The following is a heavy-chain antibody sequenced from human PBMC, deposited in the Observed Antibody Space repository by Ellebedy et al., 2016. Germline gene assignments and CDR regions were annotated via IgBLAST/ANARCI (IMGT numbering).Heavy chain of an antibody. CDR1: GGSISSSSYY. CDR2: IYYSGST. Sequence: SETLSLTCTVSGGSISSSSYYWGWIRQPPGKGLEWIGSIYYSGSTYYNPSLKSRVTISVDTSKNQFSLKLSSVTAADTAVYYCARDIVVVPAAISDWFDPWGQGTLVTVSS. V-gene: IGHV4-39*07. D-gene: IGHD2-2*02. J-gene: IGHJ5*02. CDR3: ARDIVVVPAAISDWFDP.